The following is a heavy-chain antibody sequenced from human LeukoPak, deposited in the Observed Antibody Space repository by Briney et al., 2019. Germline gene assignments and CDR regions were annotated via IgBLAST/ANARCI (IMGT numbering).Heavy chain of an antibody. CDR1: GYTFTGYY. D-gene: IGHD6-19*01. Sequence: ASVKVSCKASGYTFTGYYMQWVRQAPGQGLEWMGWINPNSGGTNYAQKFQGRVTMTRDTSISTAYMELSRLKSDDTAVYHCARDQGYSSAQGVVDYWGQGTLVTVSS. J-gene: IGHJ4*02. V-gene: IGHV1-2*02. CDR2: INPNSGGT. CDR3: ARDQGYSSAQGVVDY.